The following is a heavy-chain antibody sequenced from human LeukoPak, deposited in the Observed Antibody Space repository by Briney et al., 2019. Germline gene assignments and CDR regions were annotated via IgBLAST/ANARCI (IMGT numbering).Heavy chain of an antibody. V-gene: IGHV3-7*01. CDR3: ARVYGSGSYSGSYLDF. CDR2: IKQDGSEK. Sequence: GGSLRLSCAASGFISSSYWMSWVRQAPGKGLEWVANIKQDGSEKYYVDSVKGRFTISRDNAKSSLYLQMNSLRAEDTAVFYCARVYGSGSYSGSYLDFWGQGTLVTVSS. D-gene: IGHD3-10*01. J-gene: IGHJ4*02. CDR1: GFISSSYW.